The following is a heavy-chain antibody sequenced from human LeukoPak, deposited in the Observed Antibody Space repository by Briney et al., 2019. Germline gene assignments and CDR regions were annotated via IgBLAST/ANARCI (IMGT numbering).Heavy chain of an antibody. CDR1: GFSFSSYG. CDR3: AVDWYDSSGYGTFDY. J-gene: IGHJ4*02. V-gene: IGHV3-23*01. Sequence: PGGSLRLSCAASGFSFSSYGVGWVRQGPGKGLEWVSTITGSGGNTDYADSVKGRFTISRDNSKNTLYLQMHSLRAEDTAVYYCAVDWYDSSGYGTFDYWAQGTLLTVSS. D-gene: IGHD3-22*01. CDR2: ITGSGGNT.